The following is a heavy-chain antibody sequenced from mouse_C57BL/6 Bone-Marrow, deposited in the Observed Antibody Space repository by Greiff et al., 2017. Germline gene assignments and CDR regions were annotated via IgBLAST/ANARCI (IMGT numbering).Heavy chain of an antibody. J-gene: IGHJ3*01. CDR2: ISDGGSYT. CDR3: ASLGGFAY. Sequence: DVQLQESGGGLVKPGGSLKLSCAASGFTFSSYAMSWVRQTPEKRLEWVATISDGGSYTYYPDNVKGRFTISRDNAKNNLYLQMSHLKSEDTAMYYCASLGGFAYWGQGTLVTVSA. D-gene: IGHD4-1*01. V-gene: IGHV5-4*01. CDR1: GFTFSSYA.